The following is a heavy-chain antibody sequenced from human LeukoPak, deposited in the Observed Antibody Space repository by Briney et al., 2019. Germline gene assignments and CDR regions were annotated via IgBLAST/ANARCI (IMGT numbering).Heavy chain of an antibody. Sequence: SETLSLTCTVSGGSITSSSYYWGWIRQPPGKGLEWIGYIYHSGSTYYNPSLKSRVTISVDRSKNQFSLKLSSVTAADTAVYYCCGQGIDPYYYYYMDVWGKGTTVTVSS. V-gene: IGHV4-39*07. CDR2: IYHSGST. J-gene: IGHJ6*03. CDR1: GGSITSSSYY. CDR3: CGQGIDPYYYYYMDV. D-gene: IGHD2-21*01.